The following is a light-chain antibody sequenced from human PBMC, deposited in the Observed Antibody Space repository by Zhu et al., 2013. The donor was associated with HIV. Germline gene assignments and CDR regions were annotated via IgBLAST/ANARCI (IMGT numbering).Light chain of an antibody. J-gene: IGKJ4*01. CDR2: GTS. V-gene: IGKV3-20*01. Sequence: EIVLTQSPATLSLSPGERATLSCRASQSVSTNFIAWYQQKPGQAPRLLIFGTSSRATGTPDRFSGSGSGTDFTLSISRLDPEDFAVYYCQHNGTSSLTFGGGTTVEVK. CDR3: QHNGTSSLT. CDR1: QSVSTNF.